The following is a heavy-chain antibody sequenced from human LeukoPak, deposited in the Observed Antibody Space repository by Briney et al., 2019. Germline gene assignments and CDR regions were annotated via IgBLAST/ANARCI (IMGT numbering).Heavy chain of an antibody. V-gene: IGHV3-33*01. CDR1: GFTFSTYG. Sequence: GGSLRLSCAASGFTFSTYGMHWVRQAPGKGLEWVAVIWSDGSNKYYADSVKGRFTISRDNSNNTLYLQMNSLRAEDTAVYYCARDQRGYSGYETLFDYWGQGTLVTVSS. CDR3: ARDQRGYSGYETLFDY. CDR2: IWSDGSNK. D-gene: IGHD5-12*01. J-gene: IGHJ4*02.